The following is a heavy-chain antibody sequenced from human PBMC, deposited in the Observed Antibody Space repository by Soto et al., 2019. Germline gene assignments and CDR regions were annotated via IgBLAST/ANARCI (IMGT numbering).Heavy chain of an antibody. CDR2: ISSDGNNQ. CDR3: AKERGVLDAFDI. J-gene: IGHJ3*02. Sequence: QVQLVESGGGVVQPGRSLRLSCAASGFTSSSCVIHWVRQAPGKGLEWLAVISSDGNNQYYADSVKGRFTISRDNSKNTLYLQVNSLRAEDTAVYFCAKERGVLDAFDIWGQGTMVTVSS. D-gene: IGHD3-10*01. CDR1: GFTSSSCV. V-gene: IGHV3-30*18.